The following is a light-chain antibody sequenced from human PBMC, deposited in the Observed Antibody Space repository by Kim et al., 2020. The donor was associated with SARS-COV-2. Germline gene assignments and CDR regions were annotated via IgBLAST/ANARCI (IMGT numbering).Light chain of an antibody. V-gene: IGKV3-20*01. J-gene: IGKJ1*01. CDR1: QSVSSSY. CDR2: GAS. CDR3: QQYGSSPLT. Sequence: PGERATLPCRASQSVSSSYLAWYQQKPGQAPRLLIFGASSRATGISDRFSGSGSGTDFTLTISRLEPEDFAVYYCQQYGSSPLTFGQGTKVDIK.